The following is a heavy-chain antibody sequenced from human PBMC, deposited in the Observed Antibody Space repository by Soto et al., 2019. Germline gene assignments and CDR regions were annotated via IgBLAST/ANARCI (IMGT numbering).Heavy chain of an antibody. CDR3: ARTIMYSAPHYFDY. CDR1: GFSFSDHY. V-gene: IGHV3-72*01. J-gene: IGHJ4*02. Sequence: EVQLVESGGGLVQPGGSLRLSCAASGFSFSDHYMEWVRQAPGKGLEWVGRIRNKANSYTTQYAAAVRGRFTLSRDDSKTSLFLQMNSLQTEDTAIYYCARTIMYSAPHYFDYSGQGTLVTVSS. CDR2: IRNKANSYTT. D-gene: IGHD1-26*01.